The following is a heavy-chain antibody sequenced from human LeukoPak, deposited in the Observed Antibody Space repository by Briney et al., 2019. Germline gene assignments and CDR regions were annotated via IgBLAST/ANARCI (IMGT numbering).Heavy chain of an antibody. CDR3: ASIIQQQLGENWFDP. CDR2: MNPNSGNT. D-gene: IGHD6-13*01. J-gene: IGHJ5*02. V-gene: IGHV1-8*03. CDR1: GYTFTSYD. Sequence: GASVKVSCKASGYTFTSYDINWVRQATGQGLEWMGWMNPNSGNTGYAQKFQGRVTITRNTSISTAYMELSSLRSEDTAVYYCASIIQQQLGENWFDPWGQGTLVTVSS.